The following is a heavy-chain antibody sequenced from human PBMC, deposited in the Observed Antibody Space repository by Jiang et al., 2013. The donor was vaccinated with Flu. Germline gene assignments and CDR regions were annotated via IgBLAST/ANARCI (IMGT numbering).Heavy chain of an antibody. CDR1: GGSISSSSYY. CDR2: IYYSGST. CDR3: ARARGWLQFRDAFDI. Sequence: SLTCTVSGGSISSSSYYWGWIRQPPGKGLEWIGSIYYSGSTYYNPSLKSRVTISVDTSKNQFSLKLSSVTAADTAVYYCARARGWLQFRDAFDIWGQGTMVTVSS. V-gene: IGHV4-39*07. J-gene: IGHJ3*02. D-gene: IGHD5-24*01.